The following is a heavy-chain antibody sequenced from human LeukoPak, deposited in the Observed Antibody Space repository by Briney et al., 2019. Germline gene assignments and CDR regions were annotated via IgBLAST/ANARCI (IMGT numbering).Heavy chain of an antibody. CDR3: ARGSYYYYVMDV. CDR1: GDSVYSNSAT. Sequence: SQTLSLTCAISGDSVYSNSATWNWIRQSPSRGLEWLGRTYYRSKWYNDYVVSVKSRITINPDTSKNQFSLQLNSVTPEDTAVYYCARGSYYYYVMDVWGQGTTVTVSS. V-gene: IGHV6-1*01. J-gene: IGHJ6*02. CDR2: TYYRSKWYN.